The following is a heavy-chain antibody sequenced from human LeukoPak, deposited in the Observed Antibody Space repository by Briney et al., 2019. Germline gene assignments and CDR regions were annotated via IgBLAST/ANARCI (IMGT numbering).Heavy chain of an antibody. D-gene: IGHD2-21*01. CDR1: EFTFSSYS. J-gene: IGHJ4*02. V-gene: IGHV3-21*01. Sequence: GGSLRLSCAASEFTFSSYSMNWVRQAPGKGLEWVSSISSSSSYIYYADSVKGRFTISRDNAKNSLYLQMNSLGAEDTAVYYCARARIVGYYFDYWGQGTLVTVSS. CDR3: ARARIVGYYFDY. CDR2: ISSSSSYI.